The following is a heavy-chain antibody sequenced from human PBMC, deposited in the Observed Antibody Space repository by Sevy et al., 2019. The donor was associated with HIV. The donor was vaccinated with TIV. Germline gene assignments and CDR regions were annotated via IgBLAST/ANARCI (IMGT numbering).Heavy chain of an antibody. V-gene: IGHV4-4*02. D-gene: IGHD6-19*01. CDR3: AAVTGTDILGYYFDY. CDR1: GVSISSSNW. J-gene: IGHJ4*02. CDR2: MYHRGTT. Sequence: SETLSLTCAVSGVSISSSNWWCWVRQPPGKGLEWIGDMYHRGTTNYNPSLKSRVTMSVDKSKNHFSLKLSSVTAADTAVYYCAAVTGTDILGYYFDYWGQGTLVTVSS.